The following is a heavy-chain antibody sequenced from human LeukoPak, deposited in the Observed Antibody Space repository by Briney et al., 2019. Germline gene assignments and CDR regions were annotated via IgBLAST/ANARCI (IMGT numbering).Heavy chain of an antibody. D-gene: IGHD3-10*01. CDR1: GYTFTSYY. CDR3: AGDHPTRGPSGY. V-gene: IGHV1-46*01. J-gene: IGHJ4*02. Sequence: ASVKVSCKASGYTFTSYYMHWVQQAPGQGLEWMGIINPSGGSTSYAQKFQGRVTMTRDMSTSTVYMELSSLRSDDTAVYYCAGDHPTRGPSGYWGQGTLVTVSS. CDR2: INPSGGST.